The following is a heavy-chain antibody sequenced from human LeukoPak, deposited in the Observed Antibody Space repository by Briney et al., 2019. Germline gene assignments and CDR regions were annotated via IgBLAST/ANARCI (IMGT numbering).Heavy chain of an antibody. CDR3: ARRFVGYDSSWGASDI. D-gene: IGHD6-13*01. Sequence: SSETLSLTCTVSGGSISGYYWSWIRQPPGKGLEWIGYIYYSGSTNYNPSLKSRVTISVDTSKNQFSLKLSSVTAADTAVYYCARRFVGYDSSWGASDIWGLRTMVTVSS. J-gene: IGHJ3*02. CDR2: IYYSGST. V-gene: IGHV4-59*08. CDR1: GGSISGYY.